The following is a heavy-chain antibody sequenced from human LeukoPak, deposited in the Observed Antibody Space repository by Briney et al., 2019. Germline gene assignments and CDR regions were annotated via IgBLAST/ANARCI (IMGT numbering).Heavy chain of an antibody. CDR2: FYAGGSES. Sequence: GESLKISCKASGYSFTDYWIGWVRQMPGKGLEWMGIFYAGGSESRYSPPFQGQVAISVDKSISTAYLQWSSLKASDTAMYYCARRGHGSSWYFFDYWGQGTLVTVSS. J-gene: IGHJ4*02. V-gene: IGHV5-51*01. CDR1: GYSFTDYW. D-gene: IGHD6-13*01. CDR3: ARRGHGSSWYFFDY.